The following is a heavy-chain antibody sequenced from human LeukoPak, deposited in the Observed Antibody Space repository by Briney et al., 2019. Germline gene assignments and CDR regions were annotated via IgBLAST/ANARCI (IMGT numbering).Heavy chain of an antibody. J-gene: IGHJ4*02. V-gene: IGHV3-23*01. CDR3: AKAYDSYHYYFDY. CDR2: LSGSGGST. D-gene: IGHD3-22*01. CDR1: GFTFSSSA. Sequence: GGSLRLSCAASGFTFSSSAMRWVRQAPGKGLEWVSGLSGSGGSTYYADSVKGRFSISRDNSKNTLYLQMNSLRAEDTAVYYCAKAYDSYHYYFDYWGQGTLVTVSS.